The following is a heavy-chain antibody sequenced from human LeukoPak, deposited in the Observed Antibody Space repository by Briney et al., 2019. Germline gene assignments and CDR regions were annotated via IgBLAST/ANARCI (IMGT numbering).Heavy chain of an antibody. Sequence: ASVKVSCKASGYTFTGYYMHWVRQAPGQGLEWMGWINPNSGGTNYAQKFQGRVTMTRDTSISTAYMELSRLRSDDTAVYYCARSATVLRFLEWLGDYWGQGTLVTVSS. CDR3: ARSATVLRFLEWLGDY. CDR2: INPNSGGT. CDR1: GYTFTGYY. D-gene: IGHD3-3*01. J-gene: IGHJ4*02. V-gene: IGHV1-2*02.